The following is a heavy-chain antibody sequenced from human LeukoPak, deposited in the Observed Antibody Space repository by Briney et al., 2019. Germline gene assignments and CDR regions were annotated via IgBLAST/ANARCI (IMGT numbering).Heavy chain of an antibody. CDR2: INPNSGGT. Sequence: ASVKVSCKASGYTFTSYGISWVRQAPGQGLEWMGWINPNSGGTNYAQKFQGRVTMTRDTSISTAYMELSRLRSDDTAVYYCARDMDPITMVRGVIILYNWFDPWGQGTLVTVSS. V-gene: IGHV1-2*02. D-gene: IGHD3-10*01. J-gene: IGHJ5*02. CDR3: ARDMDPITMVRGVIILYNWFDP. CDR1: GYTFTSYG.